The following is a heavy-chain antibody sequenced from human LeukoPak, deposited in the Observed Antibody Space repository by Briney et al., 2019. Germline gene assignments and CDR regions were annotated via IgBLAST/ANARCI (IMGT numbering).Heavy chain of an antibody. CDR3: AKDLSSGWYVSFDS. Sequence: GGSLRLSCAASGFTFSGYAMSWVRQAPGKGLEWVSLISGSATRTYYADYVKGRFTISRDNSRNTVYLQMNSLRVEDSAVYYCAKDLSSGWYVSFDSWGQGTLVTVSS. CDR2: ISGSATRT. CDR1: GFTFSGYA. J-gene: IGHJ4*02. V-gene: IGHV3-23*01. D-gene: IGHD6-19*01.